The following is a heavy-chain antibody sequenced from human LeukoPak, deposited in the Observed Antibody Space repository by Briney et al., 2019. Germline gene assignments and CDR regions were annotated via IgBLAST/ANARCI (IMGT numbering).Heavy chain of an antibody. V-gene: IGHV3-23*01. J-gene: IGHJ4*02. CDR3: AKRPRGNYLDPFDY. CDR1: GFTFSSYA. D-gene: IGHD3-10*01. Sequence: PGGSLRLSCAASGFTFSSYAMSWVRQAPGKGLEWVSAISGSGGTTYYADSVKGRFTISRDNSKNRLYLQMNSLRAEDTAVYYCAKRPRGNYLDPFDYWGQGTLVTVSS. CDR2: ISGSGGTT.